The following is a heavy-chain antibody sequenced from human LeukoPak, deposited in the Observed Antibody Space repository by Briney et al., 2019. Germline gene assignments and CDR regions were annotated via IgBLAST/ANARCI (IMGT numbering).Heavy chain of an antibody. CDR2: INSDGSST. D-gene: IGHD6-19*01. V-gene: IGHV3-74*01. CDR3: ARRTISSGFDY. CDR1: GFTFSSYW. Sequence: GGSLRLSCAASGFTFSSYWMHWVRQAPGEGLAWVSRINSDGSSTSYADSVKGRFTISRDNAKNTLYLQMNSLRAEDTAVYYCARRTISSGFDYWGQGTLVTVSS. J-gene: IGHJ4*02.